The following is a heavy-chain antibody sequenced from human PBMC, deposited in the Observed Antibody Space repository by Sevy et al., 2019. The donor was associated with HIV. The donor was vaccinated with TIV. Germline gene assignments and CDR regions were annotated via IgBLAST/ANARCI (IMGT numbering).Heavy chain of an antibody. D-gene: IGHD5-18*01. CDR3: ARGHQIQLWAQYYFDY. Sequence: SETLSLTCAVSGYSISSGYYWGWIRQPPGKGLEWIGSIYHSGSTYYNPSLKSRVTISVDTSKNQFSLKLSSVTAADTAGYYCARGHQIQLWAQYYFDYWGQGTLVTVSS. J-gene: IGHJ4*02. V-gene: IGHV4-38-2*01. CDR1: GYSISSGYY. CDR2: IYHSGST.